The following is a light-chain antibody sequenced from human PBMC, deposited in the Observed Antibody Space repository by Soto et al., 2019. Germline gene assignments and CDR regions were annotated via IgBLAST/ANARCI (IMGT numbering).Light chain of an antibody. CDR1: HSVSNY. V-gene: IGKV3-11*01. Sequence: EIVLIQSPATLSLSPGERATLSCRASHSVSNYLAWYQQKPGQAPRPLIYDASTRATGIPGRFSGSGSGTDFTLASNNLEPEDYAVYYCPQHTSWPRTFGQGAKVEIK. J-gene: IGKJ1*01. CDR3: PQHTSWPRT. CDR2: DAS.